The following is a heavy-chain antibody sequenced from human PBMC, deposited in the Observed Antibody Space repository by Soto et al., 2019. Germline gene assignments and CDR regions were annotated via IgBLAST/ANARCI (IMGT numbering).Heavy chain of an antibody. J-gene: IGHJ4*02. V-gene: IGHV1-2*02. D-gene: IGHD3-22*01. CDR3: AGRKGDYYDSSGYHYYFDY. CDR1: GYTFTGYY. CDR2: INPNSGGT. Sequence: ASVKVSCKASGYTFTGYYVHWVRQAPGQGLEWMGWINPNSGGTKSAQKFQGRVTMTRDTSINTAYMELSRLRSDDTAVYYCAGRKGDYYDSSGYHYYFDYWGQGTLVTVSS.